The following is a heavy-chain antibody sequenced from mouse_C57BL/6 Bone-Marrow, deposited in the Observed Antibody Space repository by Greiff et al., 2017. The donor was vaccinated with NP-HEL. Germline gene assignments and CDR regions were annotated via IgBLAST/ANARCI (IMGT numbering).Heavy chain of an antibody. V-gene: IGHV5-4*03. J-gene: IGHJ2*01. CDR1: GFTFSSYA. Sequence: EVKLMESGGGLVKPGGSLKLSCAASGFTFSSYAMSWVRQTPEKRLEWVATISDGGGYTYYPDNVKGRFTISRDNAKNNLYLQMSHLKSEDTAMYYGARGHYWGQGTTLTVSS. CDR2: ISDGGGYT. CDR3: ARGHY.